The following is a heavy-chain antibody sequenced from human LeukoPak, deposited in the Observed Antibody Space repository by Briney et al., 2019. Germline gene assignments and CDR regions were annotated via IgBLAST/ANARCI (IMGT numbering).Heavy chain of an antibody. D-gene: IGHD4-17*01. CDR2: IYSGGST. Sequence: GGSLRLSCAASGFTVSSNYMSWVRQAPEKGLEWVSVIYSGGSTYYADSVKGRFTISRDNSKNTLYLQMNSLRAEDTAVYYCARASTVKGEFYFDYWGQGTLVTVSS. CDR1: GFTVSSNY. CDR3: ARASTVKGEFYFDY. J-gene: IGHJ4*02. V-gene: IGHV3-53*01.